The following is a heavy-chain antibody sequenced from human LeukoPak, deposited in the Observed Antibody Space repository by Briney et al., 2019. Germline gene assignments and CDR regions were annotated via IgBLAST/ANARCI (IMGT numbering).Heavy chain of an antibody. CDR1: GFTFSSYE. CDR3: AALTGHFGMDV. J-gene: IGHJ6*02. V-gene: IGHV3-48*03. CDR2: ISSSGSTI. Sequence: GGSLRLSCAASGFTFSSYEMNWVRQAPGRGLEWLSYISSSGSTIYYADSVKGRFTISRDNAKNSLYLQLNSLRAEDTAVYYCAALTGHFGMDVWGQGTTVTVSS. D-gene: IGHD7-27*01.